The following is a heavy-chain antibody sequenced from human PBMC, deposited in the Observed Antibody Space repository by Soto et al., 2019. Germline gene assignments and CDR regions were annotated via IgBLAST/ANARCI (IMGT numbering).Heavy chain of an antibody. D-gene: IGHD6-19*01. CDR3: ARGADSSCETSYAFDI. J-gene: IGHJ3*02. V-gene: IGHV1-69*06. Sequence: QVQLVQSGAEVKKPGSSVKVSCKASGGTFSSYAISWVRQAPGQGLEWMGGIIPIFGTANYAQKFQGRVTITADKSKSTAYMELSSLRAEDTAVYYCARGADSSCETSYAFDIWGQGTMVTVSS. CDR2: IIPIFGTA. CDR1: GGTFSSYA.